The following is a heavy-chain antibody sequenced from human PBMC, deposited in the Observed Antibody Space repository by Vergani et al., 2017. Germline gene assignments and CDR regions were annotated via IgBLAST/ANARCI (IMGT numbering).Heavy chain of an antibody. CDR2: ISSNGGST. D-gene: IGHD2-15*01. J-gene: IGHJ4*02. CDR3: ARDGGSGGIDY. V-gene: IGHV3-64*01. CDR1: GFTFSSYA. Sequence: EVQLVESGGGLVQPGGSLRLSCAASGFTFSSYAMHWVRQAPGKGLEYVSAISSNGGSTYYANSVKGRFTISRDNSKNTLYLQMGSLRAEDMAVYYCARDGGSGGIDYWGQGTLVTVSS.